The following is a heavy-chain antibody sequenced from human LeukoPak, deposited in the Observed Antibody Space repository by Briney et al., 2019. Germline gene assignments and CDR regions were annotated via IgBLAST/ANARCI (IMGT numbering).Heavy chain of an antibody. CDR2: INSDGSST. CDR1: GFTFSSYW. J-gene: IGHJ6*02. V-gene: IGHV3-74*01. D-gene: IGHD6-13*01. CDR3: ARAVGIAADTYYYYGMDV. Sequence: GGSLRLSCAASGFTFSSYWMHWVRQAPGKGLVWVSRINSDGSSTSYADSVKGRFTISRDNAKNTLYLQMNSLRAEDTAVYYCARAVGIAADTYYYYGMDVWGQGTTVTVSS.